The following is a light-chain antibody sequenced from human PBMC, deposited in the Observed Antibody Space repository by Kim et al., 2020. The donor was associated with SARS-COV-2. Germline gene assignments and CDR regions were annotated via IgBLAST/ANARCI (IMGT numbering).Light chain of an antibody. V-gene: IGLV7-43*01. J-gene: IGLJ2*01. CDR1: TGALTSGYY. Sequence: PGRTVTLPCASSTGALTSGYYPNWFQQKPGQAPRALIYSTSKKHSWTPARFSGSLLGGKAALTLSGVQPEDEAEYYCLVYSGGVQLVGGGTQLTVL. CDR3: LVYSGGVQL. CDR2: STS.